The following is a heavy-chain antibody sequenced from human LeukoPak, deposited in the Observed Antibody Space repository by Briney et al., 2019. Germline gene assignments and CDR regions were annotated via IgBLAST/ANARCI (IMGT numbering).Heavy chain of an antibody. CDR1: GGSISSSSYY. CDR2: IYYSGST. J-gene: IGHJ4*02. Sequence: SETLSLTCTVSGGSISSSSYYWGWIRQPPGKGLEWVRSIYYSGSTYYNPSLKSRVTISVDTSKNQFSLKLSSVTAADTAVYYCATHLGYCIGGSCFTFDYWGQGTLVTVSS. D-gene: IGHD2-15*01. CDR3: ATHLGYCIGGSCFTFDY. V-gene: IGHV4-39*01.